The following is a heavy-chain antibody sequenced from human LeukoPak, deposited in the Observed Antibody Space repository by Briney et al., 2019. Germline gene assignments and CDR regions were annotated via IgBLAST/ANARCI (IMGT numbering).Heavy chain of an antibody. V-gene: IGHV1-46*01. CDR2: INPSSGST. Sequence: ASVKVSCKASGYTFTSYYMHWVRQAPGQGLEWMGIINPSSGSTSYAQKFQGRVTMTRDTSTSTVYMELSSLRSEDTAVYYCARQTTSMVSDYWGQGTLVTVSS. D-gene: IGHD3-10*01. CDR1: GYTFTSYY. J-gene: IGHJ4*02. CDR3: ARQTTSMVSDY.